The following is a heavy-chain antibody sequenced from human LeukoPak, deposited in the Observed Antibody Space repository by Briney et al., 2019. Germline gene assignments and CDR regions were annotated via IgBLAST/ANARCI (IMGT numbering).Heavy chain of an antibody. D-gene: IGHD5-24*01. V-gene: IGHV3-48*04. CDR1: GITFSTHS. J-gene: IGHJ4*02. CDR2: INSSGIVI. CDR3: ATDLHKDGVNWPYFDY. Sequence: PGGSLRLSCEASGITFSTHSMNWVRQAPGKGLEWISYINSSGIVIYYADSVRGRFTISRDNAKNSLYLQMDSLRAEDTAVYFCATDLHKDGVNWPYFDYWGQGIQVTVSS.